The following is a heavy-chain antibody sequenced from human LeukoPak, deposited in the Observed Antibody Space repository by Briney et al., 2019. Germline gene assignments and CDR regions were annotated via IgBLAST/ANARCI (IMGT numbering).Heavy chain of an antibody. J-gene: IGHJ4*02. V-gene: IGHV4-34*01. Sequence: SETLSLTCAVYGGSFSGYYWSWIRQPPGKGLEWIGEINHSGSTNYNPSLKSRVTISVDTSKNQFSLKLSSVTAADTAVYYCARESGYSSVRGFDYWGQGTLVTVSS. CDR2: INHSGST. D-gene: IGHD6-19*01. CDR3: ARESGYSSVRGFDY. CDR1: GGSFSGYY.